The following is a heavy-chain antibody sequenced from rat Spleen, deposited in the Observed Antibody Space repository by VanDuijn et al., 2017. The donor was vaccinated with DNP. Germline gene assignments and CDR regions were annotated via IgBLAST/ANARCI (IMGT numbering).Heavy chain of an antibody. V-gene: IGHV2S1*01. CDR3: AKGPNYGGWSDYVDY. J-gene: IGHJ2*01. CDR1: GFSLTSYH. CDR2: IQNGGST. D-gene: IGHD1-11*01. Sequence: QVQLKESGPGLVQPSQTLSLTCTVSGFSLTSYHVSWVRQPPGKGLEWMGRIQNGGSTDYNSALKSRLSISRDTSKSQVFLKMNSLQTEDTANYYCAKGPNYGGWSDYVDYWGQGVMVTVSS.